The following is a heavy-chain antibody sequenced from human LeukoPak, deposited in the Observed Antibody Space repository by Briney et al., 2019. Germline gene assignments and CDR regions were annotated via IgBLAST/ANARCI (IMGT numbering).Heavy chain of an antibody. CDR3: AKWGCSGDNCYPFDY. V-gene: IGHV3-23*01. D-gene: IGHD2-15*01. CDR2: ISGSSGRT. Sequence: PGGSLRLSCAASGFPLSSYAMSWVRQAPGKGLEWVSAISGSSGRTYYADSVRGRFTISRDNSKNTLYLQMNSLRAEDTALYYCAKWGCSGDNCYPFDYWGQGTLVTVSS. J-gene: IGHJ4*02. CDR1: GFPLSSYA.